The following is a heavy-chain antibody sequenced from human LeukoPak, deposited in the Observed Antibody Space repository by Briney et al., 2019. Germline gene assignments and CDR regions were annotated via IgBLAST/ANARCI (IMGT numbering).Heavy chain of an antibody. J-gene: IGHJ4*02. D-gene: IGHD3/OR15-3a*01. CDR1: GGSFSGYY. Sequence: SETLSLTCVVYGGSFSGYYWSWIRQPPGKGLEWIGEINHSGTTNYNPSLKSRVTISVDTSKNQFSLKLTSVTAADTAVYYCARGGLANYFDYWGQGTLVPASS. CDR3: ARGGLANYFDY. V-gene: IGHV4-34*01. CDR2: INHSGTT.